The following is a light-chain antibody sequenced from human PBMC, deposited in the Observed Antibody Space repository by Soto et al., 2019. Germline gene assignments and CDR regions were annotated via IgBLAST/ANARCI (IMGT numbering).Light chain of an antibody. V-gene: IGKV3-20*01. Sequence: EIVLTQSPGTLSLSPGERATLSCRASHTISSSYLAWYQQKPGQAPRLLMYGISSRPTGVPGRFSGSGSGTDFTLTISRLEPEDFAVYYCQQYVTSSPRTFGQGTKVEIK. CDR1: HTISSSY. CDR2: GIS. J-gene: IGKJ1*01. CDR3: QQYVTSSPRT.